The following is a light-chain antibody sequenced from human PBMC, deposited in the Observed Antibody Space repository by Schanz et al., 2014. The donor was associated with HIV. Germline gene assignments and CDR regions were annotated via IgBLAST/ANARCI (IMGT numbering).Light chain of an antibody. Sequence: QSALTQPASVSGSPGQSITISCTGTSSDVGVYNYVSWYQHHPGKAPKLIIYDVSNRPSGVPDRFSGSKSGNTASLTISGLQPEDEADYYCSSYAGSNNVVFGGGTKLTVL. CDR1: SSDVGVYNY. J-gene: IGLJ2*01. CDR2: DVS. CDR3: SSYAGSNNVV. V-gene: IGLV2-14*03.